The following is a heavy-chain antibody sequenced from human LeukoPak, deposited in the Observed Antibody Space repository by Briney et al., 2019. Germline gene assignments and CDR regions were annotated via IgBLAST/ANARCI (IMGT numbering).Heavy chain of an antibody. CDR2: ISAYNGNT. D-gene: IGHD3-3*01. CDR1: GYTFTSYG. V-gene: IGHV1-18*01. Sequence: GASVNVSCKASGYTFTSYGISWVRQAPGQGLEWMGWISAYNGNTNYAQKLQGRVTMTTDTSTSTAYMELRSLRSDDTAVYYYATWGITIFGVVIMGFDPWGQGTLVTVSS. J-gene: IGHJ5*02. CDR3: ATWGITIFGVVIMGFDP.